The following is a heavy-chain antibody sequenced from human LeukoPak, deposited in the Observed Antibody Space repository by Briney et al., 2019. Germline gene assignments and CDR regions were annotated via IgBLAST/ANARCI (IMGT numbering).Heavy chain of an antibody. Sequence: GESLRISCKGSGYSFTSYWSGWVRQLPGKGLEWMGSIYPGDSDTRYSPSFQGQVTISADKSISTAYLQWSSLTPSDTAMSYCEGSTYGDYYMDVWGKGTTVTVSS. CDR1: GYSFTSYW. V-gene: IGHV5-51*01. D-gene: IGHD4-17*01. CDR3: EGSTYGDYYMDV. CDR2: IYPGDSDT. J-gene: IGHJ6*03.